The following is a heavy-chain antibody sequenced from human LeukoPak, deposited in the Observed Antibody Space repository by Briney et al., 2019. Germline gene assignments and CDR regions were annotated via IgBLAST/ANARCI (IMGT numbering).Heavy chain of an antibody. Sequence: GGSLRLSCAASGFTLSIYYMSGIRQTPGKGLEWISYMSSTGYTIYYEASVKGRFTVSRDSAKNSLFLQMDSLRAEDTGVYFCARSSDYFTYFGLWGGGSLATVSS. CDR1: GFTLSIYY. V-gene: IGHV3-11*04. CDR2: MSSTGYTI. J-gene: IGHJ2*01. CDR3: ARSSDYFTYFGL. D-gene: IGHD2/OR15-2a*01.